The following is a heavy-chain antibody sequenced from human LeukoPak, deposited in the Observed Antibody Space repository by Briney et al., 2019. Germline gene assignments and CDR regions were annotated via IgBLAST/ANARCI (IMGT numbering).Heavy chain of an antibody. V-gene: IGHV4-59*01. Sequence: SETLSLTCTVSGGSISSYYWSWIRQPPGKGLEWIGYIYYSGSTNYNPSLKSRATISVDTSKNQFSLKLSSVTAADTAVYYCARVRYGSGSYQFDYWGQGTLVTVSS. CDR3: ARVRYGSGSYQFDY. D-gene: IGHD3-10*01. J-gene: IGHJ4*02. CDR2: IYYSGST. CDR1: GGSISSYY.